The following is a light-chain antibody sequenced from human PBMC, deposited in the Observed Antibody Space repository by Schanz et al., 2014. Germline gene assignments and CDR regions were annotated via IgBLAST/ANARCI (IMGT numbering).Light chain of an antibody. CDR3: SSYTSSSTLGV. CDR1: SSDVGAYNY. V-gene: IGLV2-14*01. J-gene: IGLJ2*01. CDR2: DVS. Sequence: QSVLTQPASVSGSPGQSITISCTGTSSDVGAYNYVSWYQQPPGKAPKLIIYDVSNRPSGVSNRFSGSKSGNTASLTISGLQAEDEADYYCSSYTSSSTLGVFGGGTKLTVL.